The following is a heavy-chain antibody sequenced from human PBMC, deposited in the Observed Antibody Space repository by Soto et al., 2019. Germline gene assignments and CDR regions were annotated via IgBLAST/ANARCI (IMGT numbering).Heavy chain of an antibody. CDR1: GYTFTSYG. CDR2: ISAYNGNT. Sequence: QVQLVQSGGEVKKPGASVKVSCKASGYTFTSYGISWVRQAPGQGLEWMGRISAYNGNTNYAQKLQGRVTMTTDTATSTAYMELRCLRSDDRAVYYCAIVVGALGHGFDPWCQGTLVTVSS. J-gene: IGHJ5*02. CDR3: AIVVGALGHGFDP. D-gene: IGHD1-26*01. V-gene: IGHV1-18*01.